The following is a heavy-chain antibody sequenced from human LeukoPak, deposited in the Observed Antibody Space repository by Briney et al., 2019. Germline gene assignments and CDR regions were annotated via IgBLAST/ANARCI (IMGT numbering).Heavy chain of an antibody. CDR1: GFTFSSYS. CDR3: AREYSSSSYSQEPEYFQH. V-gene: IGHV3-21*01. J-gene: IGHJ1*01. CDR2: ISSSSSYI. D-gene: IGHD6-13*01. Sequence: PGGSLRLSCAASGFTFSSYSMNWVRQAPGKGLEWVSSISSSSSYIYYADSVKGRFTISRDNAKNSLYLQMNSLRAEDTAVYYCAREYSSSSYSQEPEYFQHWGQGTLVTVSS.